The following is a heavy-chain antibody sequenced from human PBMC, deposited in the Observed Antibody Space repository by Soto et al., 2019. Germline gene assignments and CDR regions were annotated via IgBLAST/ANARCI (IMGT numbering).Heavy chain of an antibody. CDR3: AKAGRSVVVAATDY. CDR2: ISWNSGSI. V-gene: IGHV3-9*01. Sequence: PGGSLRLSCAASGFTFDDYAMHWVRQAPGKGLEWVSGISWNSGSIGYADSVKGRFTISRDNAKNSLYLQMNSLRAEDTALYYCAKAGRSVVVAATDYWGQGTLVTVS. D-gene: IGHD2-15*01. J-gene: IGHJ4*02. CDR1: GFTFDDYA.